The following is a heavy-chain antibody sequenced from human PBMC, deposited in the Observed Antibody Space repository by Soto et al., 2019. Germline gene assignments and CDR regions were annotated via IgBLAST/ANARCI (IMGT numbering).Heavy chain of an antibody. CDR1: GGTFSSYA. J-gene: IGHJ4*02. D-gene: IGHD3-22*01. CDR2: IIPIFGTA. Sequence: SMKVSCKASGGTFSSYAISWVRQAPGQGLEWLGGIIPIFGTANYAQKFQGRVTITADESTSTAYMELSSMRSEDTAVYYCARDSAYYYDSSGQYYFDYWGQGTLVTVSS. V-gene: IGHV1-69*13. CDR3: ARDSAYYYDSSGQYYFDY.